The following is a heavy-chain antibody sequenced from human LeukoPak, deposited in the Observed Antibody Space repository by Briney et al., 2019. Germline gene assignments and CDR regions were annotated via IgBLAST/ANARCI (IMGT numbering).Heavy chain of an antibody. CDR3: ARGRRFMVRGVSNYYYMDV. J-gene: IGHJ6*03. CDR1: GVSISSNLW. V-gene: IGHV4-4*02. D-gene: IGHD3-10*01. Sequence: PSGTLSLTCAVSGVSISSNLWWTWVRQPPGKGLEWIAEIHHSGSINYNPSLKSRVTISVDKAKNQFSLKLSSVTAADTAVYYCARGRRFMVRGVSNYYYMDVWGKGTTVTVSS. CDR2: IHHSGSI.